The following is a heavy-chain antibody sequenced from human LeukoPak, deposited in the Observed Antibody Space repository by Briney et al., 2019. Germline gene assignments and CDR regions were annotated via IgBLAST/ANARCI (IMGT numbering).Heavy chain of an antibody. CDR3: ARGAMEWLLRRNWFDP. CDR2: MNPNSGNT. Sequence: ASVKVSCKASGYTFTGYYMHWVRQAPGQGLEWMGWMNPNSGNTGYAQKFQGRVTMTRNTSISTAYMELSSLRSEDTAVYYCARGAMEWLLRRNWFDPWGQGTLVTVSS. V-gene: IGHV1-8*02. CDR1: GYTFTGYY. J-gene: IGHJ5*02. D-gene: IGHD3-3*01.